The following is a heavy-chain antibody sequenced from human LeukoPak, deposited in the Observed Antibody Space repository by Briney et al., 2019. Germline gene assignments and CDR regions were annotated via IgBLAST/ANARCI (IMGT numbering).Heavy chain of an antibody. CDR1: GYTFTSYY. J-gene: IGHJ3*02. Sequence: ASVKVSCKASGYTFTSYYMHWVRQAPGQGLEWMGIINPSGGSTSYAQKFQGRVTTTRDTSTSTVYMELSSLRSEDTAVYYCARDATVTADGGAFDIWGQGTMVTVSS. D-gene: IGHD4-11*01. V-gene: IGHV1-46*03. CDR3: ARDATVTADGGAFDI. CDR2: INPSGGST.